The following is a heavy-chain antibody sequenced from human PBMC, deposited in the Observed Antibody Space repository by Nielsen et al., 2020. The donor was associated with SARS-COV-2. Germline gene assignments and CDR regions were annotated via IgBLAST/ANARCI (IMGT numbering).Heavy chain of an antibody. J-gene: IGHJ3*02. CDR3: ARGRIVVVITTFWDDAFDI. V-gene: IGHV3-11*01. CDR1: GFPFSSYW. D-gene: IGHD3-22*01. Sequence: GESLKISCTASGFPFSSYWMSWIRQAPGKGLEWVSYISSSGSTIYYADSVKGRFTISRDNAKNSLYLQMNSLRAEDTAVYYCARGRIVVVITTFWDDAFDIWGQGTMVTVSS. CDR2: ISSSGSTI.